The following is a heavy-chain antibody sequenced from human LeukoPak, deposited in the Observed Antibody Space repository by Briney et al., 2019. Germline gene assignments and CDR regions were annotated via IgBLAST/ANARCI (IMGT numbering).Heavy chain of an antibody. Sequence: SETLSLTCTVSGGSISSSSYYWGWIRQPPGKGLEWIGSIYHSGSTYYNPSLKSRVTISVDTSKNQFSPKLSSVTAADTAVYYCARLGTAIDYWGQGTLVTVSS. J-gene: IGHJ4*02. CDR1: GGSISSSSYY. V-gene: IGHV4-39*01. D-gene: IGHD2-21*02. CDR3: ARLGTAIDY. CDR2: IYHSGST.